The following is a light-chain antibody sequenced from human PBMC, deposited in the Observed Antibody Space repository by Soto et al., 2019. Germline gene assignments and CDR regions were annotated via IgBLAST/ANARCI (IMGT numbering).Light chain of an antibody. CDR1: QDMSSY. J-gene: IGKJ4*01. Sequence: DIQMTQSPSSLSASVGDRVTITCQASQDMSSYLNWYQQKPGKAPNLLIYDASNLETGVPSRFSGSGSGTDFTLTISSLEPEDFAVYYCQQRSNWPPALSFGGGTKVDI. V-gene: IGKV1-33*01. CDR3: QQRSNWPPALS. CDR2: DAS.